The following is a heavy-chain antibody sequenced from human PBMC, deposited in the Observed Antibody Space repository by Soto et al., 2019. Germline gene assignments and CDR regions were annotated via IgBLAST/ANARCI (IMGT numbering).Heavy chain of an antibody. J-gene: IGHJ5*02. Sequence: SVKVSCKASGGTFSSYAISWVRQAPGQGLEWMGGIIPIFGTANYAQKFQGRVTITADESTSTAYMELRSLRSDDTAVYYCARAGPLTYWFDPWGQGTLVTVSS. CDR3: ARAGPLTYWFDP. D-gene: IGHD3-16*01. CDR1: GGTFSSYA. CDR2: IIPIFGTA. V-gene: IGHV1-69*13.